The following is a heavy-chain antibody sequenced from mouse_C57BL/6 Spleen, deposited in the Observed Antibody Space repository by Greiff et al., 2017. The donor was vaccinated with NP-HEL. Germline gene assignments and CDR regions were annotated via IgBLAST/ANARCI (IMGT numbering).Heavy chain of an antibody. Sequence: QVQLKESGPGILQPSQTLSLTCSFSGLSLSTSNMGIGRIRQPSGKGLEWLAHIWWNDDKYYNPSLKSRPTNSKDTSNNQVVLKITSVDTADTATYYCAQIAPNGNYFDYWGQGTTLTVSS. CDR3: AQIAPNGNYFDY. CDR1: GLSLSTSNMG. D-gene: IGHD2-1*01. CDR2: IWWNDDK. V-gene: IGHV8-5*01. J-gene: IGHJ2*01.